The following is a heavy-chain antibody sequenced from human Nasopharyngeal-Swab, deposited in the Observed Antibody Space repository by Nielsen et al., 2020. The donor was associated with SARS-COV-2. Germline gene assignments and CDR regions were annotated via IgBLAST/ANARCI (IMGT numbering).Heavy chain of an antibody. Sequence: GSLRLSCAVYGGSFSGYYWSWVRQPPGKGLEWIGEINHSGSTNYNPSLKSRVTISVDTSKNQFYLKLSSVTAADTAVYYCASLGITMVRGVSGMDVWGQGITVTVSS. CDR1: GGSFSGYY. CDR2: INHSGST. V-gene: IGHV4-34*01. D-gene: IGHD3-10*01. CDR3: ASLGITMVRGVSGMDV. J-gene: IGHJ6*02.